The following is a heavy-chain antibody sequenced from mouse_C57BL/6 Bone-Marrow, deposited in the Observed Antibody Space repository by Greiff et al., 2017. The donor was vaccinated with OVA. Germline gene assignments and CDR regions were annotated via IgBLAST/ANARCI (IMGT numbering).Heavy chain of an antibody. CDR2: IDPANGNT. D-gene: IGHD2-12*01. CDR3: ARVRSLPYYYAMDD. J-gene: IGHJ4*01. V-gene: IGHV14-3*01. Sequence: EVQLQQSVAELVRPGASVTLSCTASGYNITNTYMHWVKQRPEQGLEWIGRIDPANGNTKYAPKFQGKATITADTSSNTAYLQLSSLTSEDTAIYYCARVRSLPYYYAMDDWGQGTSVTVAS. CDR1: GYNITNTY.